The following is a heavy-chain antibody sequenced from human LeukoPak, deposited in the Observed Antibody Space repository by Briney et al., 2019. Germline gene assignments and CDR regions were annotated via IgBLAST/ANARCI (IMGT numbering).Heavy chain of an antibody. J-gene: IGHJ4*02. D-gene: IGHD2-2*03. CDR2: ISSSSSYI. V-gene: IGHV3-21*01. CDR1: GFTFSSYS. Sequence: SGGSLRLSCAASGFTFSSYSMNWVRQAPGKGLEWVSSISSSSSYIYYADSAKGRFTISRDNAKNSLYLQMNSLRAEDTAVYYCAGELDIVAVPTGPFDYWGQGTLVTVSS. CDR3: AGELDIVAVPTGPFDY.